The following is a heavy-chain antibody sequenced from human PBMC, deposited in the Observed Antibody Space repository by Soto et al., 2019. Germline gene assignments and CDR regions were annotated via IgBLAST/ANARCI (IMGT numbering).Heavy chain of an antibody. CDR3: VQSRCGGDCLEIYSSHAYNGLDV. V-gene: IGHV2-5*02. CDR2: LYWDDDQ. D-gene: IGHD2-21*02. Sequence: QVTLKESGPTLVKPTQTLTLTCTVSGLSLRTTGVGVGWVRQPPGKALDWLALLYWDDDQRYSPSLRSRLTIANDISEKQVVLTMTNMDTVDTATYYCVQSRCGGDCLEIYSSHAYNGLDVWGQGTTVTVSS. CDR1: GLSLRTTGVG. J-gene: IGHJ6*02.